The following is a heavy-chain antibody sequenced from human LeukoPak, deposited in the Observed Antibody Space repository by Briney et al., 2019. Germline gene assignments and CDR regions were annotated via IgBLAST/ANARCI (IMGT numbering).Heavy chain of an antibody. CDR2: IYYSGST. J-gene: IGHJ4*02. D-gene: IGHD3-3*01. CDR1: GGSISSYY. CDR3: ARVFSPDYDFWSGYYMLDY. Sequence: SETLSLTCTVSGGSISSYYWSWIRQPPGKGLEWIGYIYYSGSTNYNPSLKSRVTISVDTSKNQFSLKLSSVTAADTAVYYCARVFSPDYDFWSGYYMLDYWGQGTLVTVSS. V-gene: IGHV4-59*01.